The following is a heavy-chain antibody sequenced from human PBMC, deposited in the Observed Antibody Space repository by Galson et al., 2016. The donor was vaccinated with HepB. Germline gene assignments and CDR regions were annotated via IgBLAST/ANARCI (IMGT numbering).Heavy chain of an antibody. J-gene: IGHJ6*03. Sequence: SLRLSCAASGFTVSSNYLSWVRKAPGQGLEWVSVIYSGGSTYYADSAGGRFTISRDNSNNILYLQMNSLRAEDTAVYNCARNTATARVWGHYYYYMDVWGKGTTVTVSS. V-gene: IGHV3-53*01. D-gene: IGHD3-16*01. CDR2: IYSGGST. CDR3: ARNTATARVWGHYYYYMDV. CDR1: GFTVSSNY.